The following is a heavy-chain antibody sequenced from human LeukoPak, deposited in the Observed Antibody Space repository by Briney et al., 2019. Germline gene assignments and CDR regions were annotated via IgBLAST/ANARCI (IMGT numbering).Heavy chain of an antibody. CDR2: ISSSSSYI. J-gene: IGHJ3*02. Sequence: GGSLRLSCAASGFTFSSYSMNWVRQAPGKGLEWVSSISSSSSYIYYADSVKGRFTISRDNAKNSLYLQMNSLRAEDTAVYYCARDRGYYYDSDAFDIWGQGTMVTVSS. V-gene: IGHV3-21*01. CDR3: ARDRGYYYDSDAFDI. D-gene: IGHD3-22*01. CDR1: GFTFSSYS.